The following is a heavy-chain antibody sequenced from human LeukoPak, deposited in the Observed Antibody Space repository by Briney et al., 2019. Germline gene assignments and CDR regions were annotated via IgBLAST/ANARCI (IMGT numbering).Heavy chain of an antibody. CDR3: AKDWGREWLLPFDY. J-gene: IGHJ4*02. CDR1: GFTFSSYG. CDR2: IRYDGSNK. V-gene: IGHV3-30*02. D-gene: IGHD3-3*01. Sequence: PGGSLRLSCAASGFTFSSYGMHWVRQAPGKGLEWVAFIRYDGSNKYYADSVKGRFTISRDNSKNTLYLQMNSLRAEDTAVYYCAKDWGREWLLPFDYWGQGTLVTVSS.